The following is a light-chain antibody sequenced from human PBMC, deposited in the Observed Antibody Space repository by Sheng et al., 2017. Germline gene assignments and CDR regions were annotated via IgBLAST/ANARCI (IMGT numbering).Light chain of an antibody. CDR2: DAS. V-gene: IGKV1-33*01. CDR1: QDISNY. Sequence: DIQMTQSPSSLSASVGDRVTITCQASQDISNYLNWYQQKPGKAPKLLIYDASNLETGVPSRFSGSGSGTDFTFTISSLQPEDFATYYCQQANSFPIFTFGPGTKVDIK. J-gene: IGKJ3*01. CDR3: QQANSFPIFT.